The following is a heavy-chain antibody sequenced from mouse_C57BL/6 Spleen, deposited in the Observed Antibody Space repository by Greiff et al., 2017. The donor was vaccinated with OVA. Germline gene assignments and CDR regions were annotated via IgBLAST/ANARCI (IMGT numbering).Heavy chain of an antibody. CDR1: GYTFTSYW. D-gene: IGHD4-1*01. CDR3: ARNWDLAMDY. V-gene: IGHV1-61*01. J-gene: IGHJ4*01. CDR2: IYPSDSET. Sequence: QVQLQQSGAELVRPGSSVKLSCKASGYTFTSYWMDWVKQRPGQGLEWIGNIYPSDSETHYNQKFKDKATLTVDKSSSTAYMQLSSLTSEDSAVYYCARNWDLAMDYWGQGTSVTVSS.